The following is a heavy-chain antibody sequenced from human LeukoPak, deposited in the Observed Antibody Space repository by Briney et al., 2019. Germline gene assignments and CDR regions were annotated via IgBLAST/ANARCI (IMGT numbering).Heavy chain of an antibody. CDR2: INQDGSEK. CDR1: GFTFTTYW. CDR3: VRDMDV. Sequence: GGSLRLSCAPYGFTFTTYWMTWVRQAPGKGLKWVANINQDGSEKFYVASVKGRFTISRDNAQKSLYLQMNSLRAEDTAVYYCVRDMDVWGQGTTVTVSS. J-gene: IGHJ6*02. V-gene: IGHV3-7*04.